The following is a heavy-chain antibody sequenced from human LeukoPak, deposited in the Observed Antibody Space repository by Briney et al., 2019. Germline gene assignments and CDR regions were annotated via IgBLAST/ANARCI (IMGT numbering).Heavy chain of an antibody. CDR1: GGSISSYY. CDR2: IYYSGST. CDR3: ARGGARTTMLINY. Sequence: PSETLSLTCTVSGGSISSYYWRWIRQPPGKGLEWIGYIYYSGSTNYNPSLKSRVTISVDSSKNQFSLKLSSVTAADTAVYYCARGGARTTMLINYWGQGTLVTVSS. D-gene: IGHD3-16*01. J-gene: IGHJ4*02. V-gene: IGHV4-59*01.